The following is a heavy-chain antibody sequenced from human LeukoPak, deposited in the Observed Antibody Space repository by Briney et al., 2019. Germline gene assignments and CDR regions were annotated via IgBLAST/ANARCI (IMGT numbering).Heavy chain of an antibody. D-gene: IGHD2-21*02. CDR3: ARHDVVPVIRRGFDF. J-gene: IGHJ4*02. Sequence: SETLSLTCTVSGCTVSGYYWSWIRQPPGKGLEWIGHISYTGTTLYKPSLKTRVTMSVDTSENQFSLQLSSVTAADTAVYYCARHDVVPVIRRGFDFWGQGTMVTVSS. CDR1: GCTVSGYY. CDR2: ISYTGTT. V-gene: IGHV4-59*08.